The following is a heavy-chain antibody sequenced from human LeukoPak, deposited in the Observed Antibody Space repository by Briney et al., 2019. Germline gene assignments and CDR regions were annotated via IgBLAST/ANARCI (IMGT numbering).Heavy chain of an antibody. CDR3: VKDPIGRSSDWYDAY. D-gene: IGHD6-19*01. J-gene: IGHJ4*02. CDR1: GFTFSNYG. Sequence: GSLRLSCVVSGFTFSNYGMSWVRQAPGKGLEWVSVITGSGGTTYYAGSVKGRFTISRDNSKNTLYLQMNSLRAEDTAIYYCVKDPIGRSSDWYDAYWGQGTLVTVSS. CDR2: ITGSGGTT. V-gene: IGHV3-23*01.